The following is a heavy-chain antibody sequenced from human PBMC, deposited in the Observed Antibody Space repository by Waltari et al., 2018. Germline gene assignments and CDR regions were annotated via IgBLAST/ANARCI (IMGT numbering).Heavy chain of an antibody. Sequence: VELVESGGGLVRPGGSLILSCAGSGFRFQTYSMTWVRLAPGGGLEWVSSISGNTNFISYADSVKGRFTISRDNAKNSLYLQMNSLRVEDTALYFCARDNSHCGTTRCYWNYNYFDLWGKGTTVTVSS. CDR3: ARDNSHCGTTRCYWNYNYFDL. CDR1: GFRFQTYS. D-gene: IGHD2-2*01. CDR2: ISGNTNFI. J-gene: IGHJ6*03. V-gene: IGHV3-21*02.